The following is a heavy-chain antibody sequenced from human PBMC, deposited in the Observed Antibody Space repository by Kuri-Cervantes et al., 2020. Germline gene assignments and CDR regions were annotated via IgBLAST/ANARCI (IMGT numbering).Heavy chain of an antibody. CDR2: ISGSGSST. CDR1: GFSFDTYA. CDR3: AKDGHYDNSGHYWDAFHV. J-gene: IGHJ3*01. Sequence: GESLKISCTMSGFSFDTYAMSWIRQAPGQGLEWVSSISGSGSSTYYADSMNGRLTISRDNSKRMLFLQMNSLRVEDTAIYYCAKDGHYDNSGHYWDAFHVWGQGTLVTVSS. D-gene: IGHD3-22*01. V-gene: IGHV3-23*01.